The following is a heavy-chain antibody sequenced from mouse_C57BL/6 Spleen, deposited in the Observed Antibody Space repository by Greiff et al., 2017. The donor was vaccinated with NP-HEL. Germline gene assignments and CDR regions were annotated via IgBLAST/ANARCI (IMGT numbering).Heavy chain of an antibody. Sequence: VQLQQSGPELVKPGASVKIPCKASGYTFTDYNMDWVKQSHGKSLEWIGDINPNNGGTIYNQKFKGKATLTVDKSSSTAYMELRSLTSEDTAVYYCARERTRTGTGDAMDYWGQGTSVTVSS. J-gene: IGHJ4*01. CDR3: ARERTRTGTGDAMDY. V-gene: IGHV1-18*01. CDR1: GYTFTDYN. CDR2: INPNNGGT. D-gene: IGHD4-1*01.